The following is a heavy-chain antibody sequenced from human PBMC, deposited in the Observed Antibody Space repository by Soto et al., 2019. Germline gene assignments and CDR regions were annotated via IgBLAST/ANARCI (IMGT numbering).Heavy chain of an antibody. D-gene: IGHD3-10*01. CDR1: DFTITNAW. J-gene: IGHJ6*02. CDR3: ATGAPPPPSNYYGLDL. Sequence: PGGSLRLSCAASDFTITNAWMNWVRQAPGKGLEWVGRIKTKAEGGATYYAESVKGRFTVSRDNSKNTLYLQMNSLRVDDTAVYFCATGAPPPPSNYYGLDLWGQGTTVTVSS. V-gene: IGHV3-15*07. CDR2: IKTKAEGGAT.